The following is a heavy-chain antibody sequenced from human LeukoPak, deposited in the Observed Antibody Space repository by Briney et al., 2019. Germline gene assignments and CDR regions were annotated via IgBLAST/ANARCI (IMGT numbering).Heavy chain of an antibody. Sequence: LTGGSLRLSCEASGFNFEDYGMNWVRQAPGRGPEWVSGLTWNSKSIGYADSVKGRLTISRDNAKNSLYLQMDSLRAEDTALYYCARAYNWNDDAFDYWGQGTLVTVSS. CDR2: LTWNSKSI. D-gene: IGHD1-1*01. J-gene: IGHJ4*02. V-gene: IGHV3-20*04. CDR3: ARAYNWNDDAFDY. CDR1: GFNFEDYG.